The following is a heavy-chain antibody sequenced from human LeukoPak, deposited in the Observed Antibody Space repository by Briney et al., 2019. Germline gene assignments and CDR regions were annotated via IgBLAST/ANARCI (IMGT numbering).Heavy chain of an antibody. J-gene: IGHJ4*02. CDR2: ISYDGSNK. D-gene: IGHD5-12*01. CDR3: ARDESGYDPFDY. CDR1: GLSFSSYG. V-gene: IGHV3-30*19. Sequence: GGSLRLSCAASGLSFSSYGMHWVRQAPGKGLEWVALISYDGSNKYYADSVKGRFTISRDNSKNTVYLQMNSLRAEDTAVYYCARDESGYDPFDYWGQGTLVTVSS.